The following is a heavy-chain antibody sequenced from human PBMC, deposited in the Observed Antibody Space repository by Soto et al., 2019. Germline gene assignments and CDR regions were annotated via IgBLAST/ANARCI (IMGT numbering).Heavy chain of an antibody. D-gene: IGHD6-13*01. Sequence: QVQLVQSGAEVKKPGASVKVSCKASGYTFTSYGISWVRQAPGQGLEWMGWISAYNGNTNYAQKHQGRVTMTTDTSTSTAYMELRSLRSDDTAVYYCAISLYPYSSSSDLVDYWGQGTLVTVSS. CDR2: ISAYNGNT. V-gene: IGHV1-18*01. CDR3: AISLYPYSSSSDLVDY. CDR1: GYTFTSYG. J-gene: IGHJ4*02.